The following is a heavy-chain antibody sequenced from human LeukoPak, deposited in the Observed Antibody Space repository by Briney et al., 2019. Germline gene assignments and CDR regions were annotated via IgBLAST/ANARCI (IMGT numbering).Heavy chain of an antibody. J-gene: IGHJ4*02. D-gene: IGHD3-3*01. CDR2: ISSSSSYI. V-gene: IGHV3-21*01. Sequence: GSLRLSCAASGFTFSSYSMNWVRQAPGKGLEWVSSISSSSSYIYYADSVKGRFTISRDNAKNSLYLQMNSLRAEDTAVYYCARDGTIFGVVIGGIDYWGQGTLVTVSS. CDR3: ARDGTIFGVVIGGIDY. CDR1: GFTFSSYS.